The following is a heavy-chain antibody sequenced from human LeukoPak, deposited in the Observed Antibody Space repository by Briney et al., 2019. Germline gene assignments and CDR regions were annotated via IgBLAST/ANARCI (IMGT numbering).Heavy chain of an antibody. Sequence: GGSLRLSCAASGFTFSDYYMSWIRQAPGKGLEWVSYISSSGSTIYYADSMKGRFTISRDNAKNSLYLQMNSLRAEDTAVYYCATHDLKRAMAFDIWGQGTMVTVSS. CDR1: GFTFSDYY. CDR3: ATHDLKRAMAFDI. CDR2: ISSSGSTI. J-gene: IGHJ3*02. D-gene: IGHD5-24*01. V-gene: IGHV3-11*01.